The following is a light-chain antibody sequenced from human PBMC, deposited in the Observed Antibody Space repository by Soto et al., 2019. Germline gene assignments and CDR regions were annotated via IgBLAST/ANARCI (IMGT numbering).Light chain of an antibody. CDR3: AQQNRSSQT. CDR1: QAINNN. Sequence: PGTLTLNPGEKATLSSRASQAINNNVAWYQLKDGQVPRLLIYGASTRAADVPARFSGGGSGTEFTLTIISLLFKHNAAYQCAQQNRSSQTFGLGTTV. CDR2: GAS. J-gene: IGKJ1*01. V-gene: IGKV3-15*01.